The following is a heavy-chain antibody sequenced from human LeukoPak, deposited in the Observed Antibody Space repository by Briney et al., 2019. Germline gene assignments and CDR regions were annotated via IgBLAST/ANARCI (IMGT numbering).Heavy chain of an antibody. CDR1: GFTFGSYG. CDR2: ISYDGSNK. V-gene: IGHV3-30*18. CDR3: AKGRRFGHSGSSFDY. J-gene: IGHJ4*02. Sequence: PGGSLRLSCAASGFTFGSYGMHWVRQAPGKGLEWVAVISYDGSNKYYADSVKGRFTISRDNSKNTLYLQMNSLRAEDTAVYYCAKGRRFGHSGSSFDYWGQGTLVTVSS. D-gene: IGHD1-26*01.